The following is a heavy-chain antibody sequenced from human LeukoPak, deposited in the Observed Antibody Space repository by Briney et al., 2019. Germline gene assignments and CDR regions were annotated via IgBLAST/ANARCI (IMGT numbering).Heavy chain of an antibody. CDR3: AKRGVVIRVILVGFHKEAYYFDS. D-gene: IGHD3-22*01. J-gene: IGHJ4*02. CDR2: ISDSGGST. V-gene: IGHV3-23*01. CDR1: GITLSNYG. Sequence: GGSLRLSCAVSGITLSNYGMSWVRQAPGKGLEWVAGISDSGGSTNYADSVKGRFTISRDNPKNTLYLQMNSLRAEDTAVYFCAKRGVVIRVILVGFHKEAYYFDSWGQGALVTVS.